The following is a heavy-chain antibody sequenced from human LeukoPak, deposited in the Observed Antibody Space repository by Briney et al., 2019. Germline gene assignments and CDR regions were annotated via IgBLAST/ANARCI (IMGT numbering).Heavy chain of an antibody. CDR2: ISGSGGST. CDR3: AKDPLPAIAAAAHNWFDP. Sequence: PGGSLRLSCAASGFTFSSYAMSWVRQAPGKGLEWVSAISGSGGSTYYADSVKGRFTISRDNSKNTLYLQMNSLRAEDTAVYYCAKDPLPAIAAAAHNWFDPWGQGTLVTVSS. J-gene: IGHJ5*02. V-gene: IGHV3-23*01. D-gene: IGHD6-13*01. CDR1: GFTFSSYA.